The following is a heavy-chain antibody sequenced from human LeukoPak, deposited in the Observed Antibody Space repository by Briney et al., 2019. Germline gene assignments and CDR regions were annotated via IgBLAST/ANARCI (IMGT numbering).Heavy chain of an antibody. CDR2: IYYSGST. Sequence: SETLSLTCTVSGCFISSYYWSWIRQPPGKGLEWIGYIYYSGSTNYNPSLKSRVTISVDTSKNQFSLKLSSVTAADTAVYYCARLHDYGGNYWGQGTLVTVSS. D-gene: IGHD4-23*01. CDR1: GCFISSYY. V-gene: IGHV4-59*08. J-gene: IGHJ4*02. CDR3: ARLHDYGGNY.